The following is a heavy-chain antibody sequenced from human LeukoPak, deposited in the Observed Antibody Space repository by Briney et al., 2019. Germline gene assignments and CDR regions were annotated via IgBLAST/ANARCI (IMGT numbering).Heavy chain of an antibody. J-gene: IGHJ4*02. Sequence: SETLSLTCTVSGGSISSYYWSRIRQPPGKGLEWIGYIYYSGSTNYNPSLKSRVTISVDTSKNQFSLKLSSVTAADTAVYYCARDRGSSSVGFDYWGQGTLVTVSS. CDR1: GGSISSYY. CDR3: ARDRGSSSVGFDY. D-gene: IGHD6-6*01. V-gene: IGHV4-59*01. CDR2: IYYSGST.